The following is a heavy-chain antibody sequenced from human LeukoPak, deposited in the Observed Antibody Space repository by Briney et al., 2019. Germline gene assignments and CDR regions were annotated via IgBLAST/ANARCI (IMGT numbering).Heavy chain of an antibody. D-gene: IGHD6-19*01. CDR2: INTDGTVT. V-gene: IGHV3-74*01. CDR1: GFTFSKYW. J-gene: IGHJ4*02. CDR3: ATKQWLAPPPDS. Sequence: GGSLRLSCAASGFTFSKYWMLWVRQAPGQGLESVSRINTDGTVTTSADSVQGRFTVSRDNADNTMFLQMNSVRDEDTAVYYCATKQWLAPPPDSWGQGTPVTVSS.